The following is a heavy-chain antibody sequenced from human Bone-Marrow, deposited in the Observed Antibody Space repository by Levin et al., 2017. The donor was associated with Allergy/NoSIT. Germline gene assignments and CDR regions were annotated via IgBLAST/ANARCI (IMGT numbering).Heavy chain of an antibody. V-gene: IGHV4-59*01. CDR1: GGSISSYY. D-gene: IGHD1-26*01. J-gene: IGHJ6*03. CDR3: ARADVEATVIYY. Sequence: SETLSLTCTVSGGSISSYYWSWIRQPPGKGLEWIGYIYNSGSTNYNPSLKSRVTISVDPSTNQLSLNLSCVTVTATAAYYCARADVEATVIYY. CDR2: IYNSGST.